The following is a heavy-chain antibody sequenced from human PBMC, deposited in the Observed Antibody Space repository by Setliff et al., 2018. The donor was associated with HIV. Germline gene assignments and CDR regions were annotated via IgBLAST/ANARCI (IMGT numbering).Heavy chain of an antibody. Sequence: PGGSLRLSCEAFGFIFSSYEMNWVRQAPGKGLEWVSYISSSGTTIYYADSVKGRFTISRDNAKNSLYLQMNSLRAEDTAVYYCAREDYYGSGGVSGYWGQGTLVTVSS. CDR2: ISSSGTTI. CDR3: AREDYYGSGGVSGY. V-gene: IGHV3-48*03. J-gene: IGHJ4*02. CDR1: GFIFSSYE. D-gene: IGHD3-10*01.